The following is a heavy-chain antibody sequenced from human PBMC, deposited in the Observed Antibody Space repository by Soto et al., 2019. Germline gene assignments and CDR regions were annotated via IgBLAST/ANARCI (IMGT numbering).Heavy chain of an antibody. CDR2: ISSGGGST. CDR1: GFTFSSYA. CDR3: AKDADSSRWYAWFDP. Sequence: GSLRLSCAASGFTFSSYAMSWVRQAPGKGLEWVSSISSGGGSTYYADSVKGRFTISRDNSKNTLYLQMNSLRAEDTAIYYCAKDADSSRWYAWFDPWGQGTLVTVSS. J-gene: IGHJ5*02. D-gene: IGHD6-13*01. V-gene: IGHV3-23*01.